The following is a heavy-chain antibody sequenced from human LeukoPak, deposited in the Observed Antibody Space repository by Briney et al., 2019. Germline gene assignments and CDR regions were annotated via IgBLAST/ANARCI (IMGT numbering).Heavy chain of an antibody. CDR3: ARDVHGDYGSGWFDP. CDR1: GYTFTGYY. J-gene: IGHJ5*02. CDR2: IIPIFGTA. V-gene: IGHV1-69*05. D-gene: IGHD4-17*01. Sequence: ASVKVSCKASGYTFTGYYMHWVRQAPGQGLEWMGRIIPIFGTANYAQKFQGRVTITTDESTSTAYMELSSLRSEDTAVYYCARDVHGDYGSGWFDPWGQGTLVSVSS.